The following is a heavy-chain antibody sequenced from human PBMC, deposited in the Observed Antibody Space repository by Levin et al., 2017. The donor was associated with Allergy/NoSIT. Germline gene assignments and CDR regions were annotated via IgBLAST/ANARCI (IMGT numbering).Heavy chain of an antibody. CDR3: ARQGTAEITMVRGVLFDY. CDR1: GGSISSSSYY. Sequence: SETLSLTCTVSGGSISSSSYYWGWIRQPPGKGLEWIGSIYYSGSTYYNPSLKSRVTISVDTSKNQFSLKLSSVTAADTAVYYCARQGTAEITMVRGVLFDYWGQGTLVTVSS. CDR2: IYYSGST. J-gene: IGHJ4*02. D-gene: IGHD3-10*01. V-gene: IGHV4-39*01.